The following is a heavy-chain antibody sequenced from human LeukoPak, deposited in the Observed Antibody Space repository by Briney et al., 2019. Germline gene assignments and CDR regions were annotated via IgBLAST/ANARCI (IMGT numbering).Heavy chain of an antibody. D-gene: IGHD2-15*01. CDR3: ARALGYCSGGSCTRGYNWFDP. J-gene: IGHJ5*02. CDR1: GGSIGSSDYY. Sequence: SETLSLTCTVSGGSIGSSDYYWGWIRQPPGKGLEWIGSIYFGGSTYYNPSLKSRVTISVDTSMNQFSLKLSFVTTADTAVYYCARALGYCSGGSCTRGYNWFDPWGQGTLVTVSS. V-gene: IGHV4-39*01. CDR2: IYFGGST.